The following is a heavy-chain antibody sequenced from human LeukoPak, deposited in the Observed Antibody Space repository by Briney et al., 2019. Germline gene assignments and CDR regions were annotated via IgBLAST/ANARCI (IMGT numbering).Heavy chain of an antibody. D-gene: IGHD5-24*01. V-gene: IGHV3-21*04. J-gene: IGHJ4*02. CDR3: AKDIGGDGYNLFDY. CDR2: ISSSSSYI. CDR1: GFTFSSYS. Sequence: GGSLRLSCAASGFTFSSYSMNWVRQAPGKGLEWVSSISSSSSYIYYADSVKGRFTISRDNSKNSLYLQMNSLRAEDTALYYCAKDIGGDGYNLFDYWGQGTLATVSS.